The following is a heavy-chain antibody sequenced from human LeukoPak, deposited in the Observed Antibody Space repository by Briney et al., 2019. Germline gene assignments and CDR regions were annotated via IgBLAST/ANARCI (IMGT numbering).Heavy chain of an antibody. Sequence: GGSLRPSCAASGFTFSGSAMHWVRQASGKGLEWVGRIRSKANSYATAYATSVKGRFTISRDDSKNTAYLQMNSLKTEDTAVYYCTRGYCSGSSCLNFDYWGQGTLVTVSS. CDR3: TRGYCSGSSCLNFDY. J-gene: IGHJ4*02. V-gene: IGHV3-73*01. CDR1: GFTFSGSA. D-gene: IGHD2-15*01. CDR2: IRSKANSYAT.